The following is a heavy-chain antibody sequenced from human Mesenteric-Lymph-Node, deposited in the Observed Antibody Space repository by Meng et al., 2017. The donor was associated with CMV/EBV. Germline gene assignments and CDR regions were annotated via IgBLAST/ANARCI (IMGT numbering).Heavy chain of an antibody. CDR3: ARHQRWLKSEGGFNY. Sequence: QGQLRQWGEGLLKPSESLSLPCAVYGGSFSGYYWSWIRQPPGKGLEWIGEINHSGSTNYNPSLKSRVTISVDTSKNQFSLKLSSVTAADTAVYYCARHQRWLKSEGGFNYWGQGTLVTVSS. D-gene: IGHD4-23*01. CDR2: INHSGST. V-gene: IGHV4-34*01. CDR1: GGSFSGYY. J-gene: IGHJ4*02.